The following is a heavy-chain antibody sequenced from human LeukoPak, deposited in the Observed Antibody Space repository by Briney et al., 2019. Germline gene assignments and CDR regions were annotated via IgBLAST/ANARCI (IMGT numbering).Heavy chain of an antibody. D-gene: IGHD3-22*01. V-gene: IGHV3-9*01. J-gene: IGHJ3*02. CDR2: INWNSDNI. CDR3: ARASYYYDTTGLGTVDI. Sequence: GGSLRLSCAASGFTFNDHAMYWVRQAPGKGLEWVSGINWNSDNIGYADSVKGRFTISRDDAKNSLFLQMNSLRAEDTALYYCARASYYYDTTGLGTVDIWGQGTMVTVSS. CDR1: GFTFNDHA.